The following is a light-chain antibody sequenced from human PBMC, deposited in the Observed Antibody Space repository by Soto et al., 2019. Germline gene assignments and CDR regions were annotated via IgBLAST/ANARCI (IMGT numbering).Light chain of an antibody. CDR2: GAS. CDR1: QSVSSN. J-gene: IGKJ4*01. V-gene: IGKV3-15*01. CDR3: QQYNDWPPLT. Sequence: DIVMTQSPATLSVSQGERATLSCRASQSVSSNLAWYQQKPGQAPRLLIYGASTRATGNPARFSCSGSGTEFTLTISSLQSEDFAVYYCQQYNDWPPLTFGGGTKVEIK.